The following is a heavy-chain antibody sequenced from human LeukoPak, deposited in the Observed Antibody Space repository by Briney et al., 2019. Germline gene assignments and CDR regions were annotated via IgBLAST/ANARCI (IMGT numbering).Heavy chain of an antibody. D-gene: IGHD3-16*01. J-gene: IGHJ4*02. CDR3: ARGLNWVSH. CDR2: ISPDGREK. Sequence: PGGSLRLSCLASGLTFSRFWMTWVRQAPGKGLECLANISPDGREKYYVDSVKGRFTISRDNTKTSLYLQMNSLRGAEMSVYYRARGLNWVSHWGQGTLVTVSS. V-gene: IGHV3-7*01. CDR1: GLTFSRFW.